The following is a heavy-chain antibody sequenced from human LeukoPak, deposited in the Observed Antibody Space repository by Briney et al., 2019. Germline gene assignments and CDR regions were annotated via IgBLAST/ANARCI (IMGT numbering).Heavy chain of an antibody. D-gene: IGHD6-19*01. Sequence: ASVKVSCKASGYTFTSYGISWVRQAPGQGLEWMGWISAYNGNTNYAQKLQGRVTMTTDTSTSTAYMELRSLRAEDTAVYYCARHSSGWLLPDFDYWGQGTLVTVSS. CDR2: ISAYNGNT. V-gene: IGHV1-18*01. J-gene: IGHJ4*02. CDR3: ARHSSGWLLPDFDY. CDR1: GYTFTSYG.